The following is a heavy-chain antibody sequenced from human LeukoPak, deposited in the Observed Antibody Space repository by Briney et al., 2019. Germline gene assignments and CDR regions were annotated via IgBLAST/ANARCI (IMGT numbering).Heavy chain of an antibody. CDR2: ISSSSSYI. V-gene: IGHV3-21*01. Sequence: PGRSLRLSCAASGFTFSSYSMNWVRQAPGKGLEWVSSISSSSSYIYYADSVKGRFTISRDNAKNSLYLQMNSLRAEDTAVYYCARDPRGDYGGVWGQGTTVTVSS. CDR1: GFTFSSYS. CDR3: ARDPRGDYGGV. D-gene: IGHD4-23*01. J-gene: IGHJ6*02.